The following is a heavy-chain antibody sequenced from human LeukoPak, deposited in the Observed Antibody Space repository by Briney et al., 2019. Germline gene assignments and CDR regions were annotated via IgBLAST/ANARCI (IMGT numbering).Heavy chain of an antibody. Sequence: SETLSLTCTVSGGSISTSNYYWGWLRQPPGKGLEWIGSIYYSGSNYHNPSLKSRVSMSVDTSKNQFSLKLSSVTAADTAVYYCANMGYSYAPGLFDPWGQGTLVTVSS. CDR3: ANMGYSYAPGLFDP. CDR2: IYYSGSN. D-gene: IGHD5-18*01. V-gene: IGHV4-39*07. J-gene: IGHJ5*02. CDR1: GGSISTSNYY.